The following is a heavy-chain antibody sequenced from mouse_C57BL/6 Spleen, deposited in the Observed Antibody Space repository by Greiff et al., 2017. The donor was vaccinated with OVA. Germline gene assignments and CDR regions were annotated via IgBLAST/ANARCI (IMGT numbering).Heavy chain of an antibody. CDR1: GYTFTDYY. CDR2: IYPGSGNT. V-gene: IGHV1-76*01. Sequence: VQLQQSGAELVRPGASVKLSCKASGYTFTDYYINWVKQRPGQGLEWIARIYPGSGNTYYNEKFKGKATLTAAKSSSTAYMQLSSLTSEDSAVYFCARSFYYGSRYCYFDVWGTGTTVTVSS. CDR3: ARSFYYGSRYCYFDV. J-gene: IGHJ1*03. D-gene: IGHD1-1*01.